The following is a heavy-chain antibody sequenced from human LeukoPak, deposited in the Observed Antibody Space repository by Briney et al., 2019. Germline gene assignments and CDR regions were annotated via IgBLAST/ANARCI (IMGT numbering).Heavy chain of an antibody. CDR2: ITWNGGST. V-gene: IGHV3-20*04. CDR1: GFTYDDYG. CDR3: ARDRSDYFDY. Sequence: GGSLRLSCAASGFTYDDYGMSWVRQAPGKGLEWVSGITWNGGSTGYADSVKGRFTISRDNAKNSLYLKINSLRAEDTALYYCARDRSDYFDYWGQGTLVTVSS. J-gene: IGHJ4*02.